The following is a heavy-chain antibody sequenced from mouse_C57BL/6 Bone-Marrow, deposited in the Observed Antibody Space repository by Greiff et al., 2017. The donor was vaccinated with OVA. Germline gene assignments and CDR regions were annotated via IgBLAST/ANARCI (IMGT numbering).Heavy chain of an antibody. CDR3: ARWRYDY. D-gene: IGHD2-14*01. CDR1: GYTFTDYN. J-gene: IGHJ2*01. CDR2: LNPNTGGT. V-gene: IGHV1-22*01. Sequence: VQLQQSGPELVKPGASVKMSCKSSGYTFTDYNMHWVKPSHGKSLDWIGYLNPNTGGTSYNQKFKGNATLTVNQSSSTADMELRSLTSEDSAVYYCARWRYDYWGQGTTLTVSS.